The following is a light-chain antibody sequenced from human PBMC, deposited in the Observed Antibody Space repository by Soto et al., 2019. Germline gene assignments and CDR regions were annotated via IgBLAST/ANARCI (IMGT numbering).Light chain of an antibody. Sequence: QSVLTQPPSASGSLGQSVTISCTGTSSDVGGYKYVSWYQQHPGKAPKLLIYEVSKRPSGVPDRFSGSKSGNTASLTVSGLQAEDEADYYCSSYADNNNFVFGTGTKVTV. V-gene: IGLV2-8*01. CDR2: EVS. CDR1: SSDVGGYKY. CDR3: SSYADNNNFV. J-gene: IGLJ1*01.